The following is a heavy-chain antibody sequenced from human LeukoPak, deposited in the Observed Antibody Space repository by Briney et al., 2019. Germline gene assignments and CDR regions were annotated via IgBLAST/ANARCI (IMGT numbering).Heavy chain of an antibody. CDR1: GYTFNTYG. CDR2: ISGYNGKT. CDR3: ARDNSVGDIAWWFDP. J-gene: IGHJ5*02. Sequence: ASVKVSCKASGYTFNTYGITWVRQAPGQGLEWMGWISGYNGKTKYAQKLQGRVTMTRDMSTTTDYLELSSLISEDTAVYYCARDNSVGDIAWWFDPWGQGTLVTVSS. V-gene: IGHV1-18*01. D-gene: IGHD3-16*02.